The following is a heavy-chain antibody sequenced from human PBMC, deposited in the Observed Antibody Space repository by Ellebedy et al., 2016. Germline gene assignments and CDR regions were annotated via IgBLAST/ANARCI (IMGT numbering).Heavy chain of an antibody. V-gene: IGHV1-18*01. Sequence: ASVKVSXXASGYTFTSYGISWVRQAPGQGLEWMGWISAYNGNTNYAQKLQGRVTMTTDTSTSTAYMELRSLRSDDTAVYYCARARSSGSPRDAFDIWGQGTMVTVSS. CDR2: ISAYNGNT. CDR3: ARARSSGSPRDAFDI. J-gene: IGHJ3*02. CDR1: GYTFTSYG. D-gene: IGHD1-26*01.